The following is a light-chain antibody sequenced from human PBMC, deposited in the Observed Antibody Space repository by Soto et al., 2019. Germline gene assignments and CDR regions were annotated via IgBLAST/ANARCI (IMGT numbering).Light chain of an antibody. Sequence: EIVFTASPGPLSFFPVERGTLSCMASQSVSSSYLAWYQQKPGQAPRLLIYGASSRATGIPDRFSGSGSGTDFTLTISSLQPDDFATYYCQQYNSYSRAFGQGTKVDIK. J-gene: IGKJ1*01. V-gene: IGKV3-20*01. CDR1: QSVSSSY. CDR3: QQYNSYSRA. CDR2: GAS.